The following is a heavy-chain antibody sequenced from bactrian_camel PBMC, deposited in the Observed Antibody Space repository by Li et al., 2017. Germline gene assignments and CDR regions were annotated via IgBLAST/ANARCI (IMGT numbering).Heavy chain of an antibody. D-gene: IGHD1*01. Sequence: HVQLVESGGGSVQAGGSLRLSCAPTAATGIRYRMGWFRQAPGKEREGVAAIFDGDSAMYGDSVKGRFIISRDNAKQILYLQMNSLKSEDTAVYYCAAGRGIGGFEVDQYTYWGQGTQVTVS. CDR3: AAGRGIGGFEVDQYTY. CDR2: IFDGDSA. J-gene: IGHJ4*01. CDR1: AATGIRYR. V-gene: IGHV3S55*01.